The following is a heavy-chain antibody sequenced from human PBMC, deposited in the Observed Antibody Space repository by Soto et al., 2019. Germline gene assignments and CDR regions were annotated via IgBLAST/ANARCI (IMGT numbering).Heavy chain of an antibody. CDR1: GFTFNNYA. V-gene: IGHV3-23*01. CDR3: AKGRGGSGSRTPRVDF. Sequence: EVQLLESGGGLVQPGGSLRLSCAASGFTFNNYAMTWVRQAPGKGLEWVSAISGGVDTTSYADSVKGRFTVSRDGSKNKLYLQMSSLRAEDTALYYCAKGRGGSGSRTPRVDFWGQGTLVTVSS. J-gene: IGHJ4*02. D-gene: IGHD3-10*01. CDR2: ISGGVDTT.